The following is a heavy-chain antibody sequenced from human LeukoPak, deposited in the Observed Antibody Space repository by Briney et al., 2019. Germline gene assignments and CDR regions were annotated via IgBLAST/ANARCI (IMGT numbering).Heavy chain of an antibody. Sequence: SETLSLTCTVSGGSISSSSYYWGWICQPPGKGLEWIGSIYYSGSTYYNPSLKSRVTISVDTSKNQFSLKLSSVTAADTAVYYRASIETGTTRGDFDYWGQGTLVTVSS. J-gene: IGHJ4*02. CDR2: IYYSGST. CDR3: ASIETGTTRGDFDY. CDR1: GGSISSSSYY. V-gene: IGHV4-39*01. D-gene: IGHD1-1*01.